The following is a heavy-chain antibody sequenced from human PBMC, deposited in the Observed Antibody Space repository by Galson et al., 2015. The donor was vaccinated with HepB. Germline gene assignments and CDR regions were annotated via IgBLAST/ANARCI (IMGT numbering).Heavy chain of an antibody. V-gene: IGHV1-2*02. CDR2: LHPNSGAT. CDR1: AYTFTGYY. Sequence: SVKVSCKASAYTFTGYYIHWVRQAPGQGLEWMGWLHPNSGATNSAQKFQGRATMTRDTSISTAYMELSRLRSDDTALYYCARGLNYVWGSYRHYYFDYWGQGTLVTVSS. D-gene: IGHD3-16*02. CDR3: ARGLNYVWGSYRHYYFDY. J-gene: IGHJ4*02.